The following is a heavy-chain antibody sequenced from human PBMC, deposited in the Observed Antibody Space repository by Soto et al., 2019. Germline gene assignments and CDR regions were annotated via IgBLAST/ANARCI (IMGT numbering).Heavy chain of an antibody. CDR2: ISYDGSNK. D-gene: IGHD2-21*02. Sequence: QVQLVESGGGVVQPGRSLRLSCAASGFTFSSYGMHWVRQAPGKGLEWVAVISYDGSNKYYADSVKGRFTISRDNSKNTLYLQMNSLRAEDTAVYYCAKVNCGGDCYAGYFDYWGQGTLVTVSS. CDR3: AKVNCGGDCYAGYFDY. J-gene: IGHJ4*02. CDR1: GFTFSSYG. V-gene: IGHV3-30*18.